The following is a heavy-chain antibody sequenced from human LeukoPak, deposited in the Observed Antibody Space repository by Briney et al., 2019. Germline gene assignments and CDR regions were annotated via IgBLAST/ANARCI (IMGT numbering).Heavy chain of an antibody. CDR2: INTNTGNP. J-gene: IGHJ6*02. CDR3: ARGGGGSYFYYYYYYGMDV. Sequence: GASVKVSCKASGYTFTSYAMNWVRQAPGQGLEWMGWINTNTGNPTYAQGFTGRFVFSLDTSVSTAYLQICSLRAEDTAVYYCARGGGGSYFYYYYYYGMDVWGQGTTVTVS. V-gene: IGHV7-4-1*01. D-gene: IGHD1-26*01. CDR1: GYTFTSYA.